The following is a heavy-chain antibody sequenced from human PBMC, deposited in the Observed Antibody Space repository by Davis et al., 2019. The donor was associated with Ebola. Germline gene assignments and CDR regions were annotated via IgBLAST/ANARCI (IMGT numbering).Heavy chain of an antibody. CDR1: GNSFTSHW. J-gene: IGHJ4*02. CDR2: IYTGDSDT. V-gene: IGHV5-51*01. Sequence: GGSLRLSCKDSGNSFTSHWIGWVRQLPGKGLDWMGIIYTGDSDTRYSPSFRGQVTISADKSISTAYLQWSSLKASDAAMYYCARRDSSGYFYSDYWGQGTLVTVSS. CDR3: ARRDSSGYFYSDY. D-gene: IGHD3-22*01.